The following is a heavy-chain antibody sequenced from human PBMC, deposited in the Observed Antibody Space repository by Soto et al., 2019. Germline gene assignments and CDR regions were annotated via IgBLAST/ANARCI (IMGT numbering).Heavy chain of an antibody. V-gene: IGHV1-46*01. Sequence: GASVKVSCKASGYTFTSYYTHWVRQAPGQGLEWMGIINPSGGSTSYAQKFQGRVTMTRDTSTSTVYMELSSLRSEDTAVYYCARFAGSGDLGYWGQGTLVTVSS. CDR2: INPSGGST. J-gene: IGHJ4*02. CDR3: ARFAGSGDLGY. CDR1: GYTFTSYY. D-gene: IGHD3-10*01.